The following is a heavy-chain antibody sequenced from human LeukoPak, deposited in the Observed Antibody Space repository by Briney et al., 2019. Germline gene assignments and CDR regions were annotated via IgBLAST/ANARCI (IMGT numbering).Heavy chain of an antibody. CDR1: GGSISSSSYY. D-gene: IGHD3-22*01. V-gene: IGHV4-39*07. CDR2: IYYSGST. J-gene: IGHJ6*03. CDR3: AGRDSSTGGYYYYYYMDV. Sequence: SETLSLTCTVSGGSISSSSYYWGWIRQPPGKGLEWIGSIYYSGSTYYNPSLKSRVTISVDTSKNQFYLKLSSVTAEDTAVYYCAGRDSSTGGYYYYYYMDVWGKGTTVTVSS.